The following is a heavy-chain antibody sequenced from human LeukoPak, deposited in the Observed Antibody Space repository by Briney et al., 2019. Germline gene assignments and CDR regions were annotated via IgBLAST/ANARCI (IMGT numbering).Heavy chain of an antibody. Sequence: QPGGSLRLSCAASGFTFSRFWMHWVRQAPGKGLEWVSYISSSSSVIYYAESVKGRFTISRDNVRNSLFLQMNSLRVDDTAVYYCARDMGITGADDSWGQGTLVTVSS. V-gene: IGHV3-48*01. D-gene: IGHD6-13*01. J-gene: IGHJ4*02. CDR1: GFTFSRFW. CDR3: ARDMGITGADDS. CDR2: ISSSSSVI.